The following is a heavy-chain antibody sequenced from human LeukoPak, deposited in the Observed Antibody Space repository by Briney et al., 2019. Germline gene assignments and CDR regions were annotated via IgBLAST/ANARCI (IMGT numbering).Heavy chain of an antibody. Sequence: PGGSLRLSCAASGFTLTSYWMTWVRQAPGKGLEWVANTKHDGSERYYVDSVKGRFTISRDNVKNSLFLQMDSLRAEDTAVYCCAGGGLYGDYYFDYWGQGTLVTVTS. D-gene: IGHD2-21*02. CDR2: TKHDGSER. CDR3: AGGGLYGDYYFDY. CDR1: GFTLTSYW. V-gene: IGHV3-7*04. J-gene: IGHJ4*02.